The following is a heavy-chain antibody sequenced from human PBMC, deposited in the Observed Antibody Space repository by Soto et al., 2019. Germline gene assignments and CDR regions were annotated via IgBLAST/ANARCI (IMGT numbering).Heavy chain of an antibody. CDR2: IIPIFGTA. D-gene: IGHD4-17*01. CDR3: ARETAASVSYGDRYYFDY. V-gene: IGHV1-69*13. Sequence: VASVKVSCKASGGTFSSYAISWVRQAPGQGLEWMGGIIPIFGTANYAQKFQGRVTITADESTSTAYMELSSLRSEDTAVYYCARETAASVSYGDRYYFDYWGQGTLVTVSS. CDR1: GGTFSSYA. J-gene: IGHJ4*02.